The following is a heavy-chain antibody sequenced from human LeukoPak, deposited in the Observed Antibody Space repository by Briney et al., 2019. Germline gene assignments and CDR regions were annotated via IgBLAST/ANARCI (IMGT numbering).Heavy chain of an antibody. V-gene: IGHV3-74*01. J-gene: IGHJ4*02. CDR2: LSRDGTDT. Sequence: GGSLRLSCAASGFAFNTYWMHWVRQVPGKGLVWVSSLSRDGTDTHYAGYVKGRFTISRDNAKNSLYLQMNSLRAEDTAVYYCARGRYGSGWYGYWGQGTLVTVSS. CDR1: GFAFNTYW. D-gene: IGHD6-19*01. CDR3: ARGRYGSGWYGY.